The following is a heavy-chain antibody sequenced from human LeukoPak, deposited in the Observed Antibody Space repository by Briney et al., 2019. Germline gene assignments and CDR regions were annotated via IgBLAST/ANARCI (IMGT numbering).Heavy chain of an antibody. CDR2: MNPNSGNT. V-gene: IGHV1-8*01. D-gene: IGHD3-3*01. CDR3: AKGHWSGYTYNWFDP. CDR1: GYTFTSYD. J-gene: IGHJ5*02. Sequence: ASVKVSCKPSGYTFTSYDINWVRQTTGQGLEWMGWMNPNSGNTGYAQKFQGRVTMTRTTSMSTAYMELNSLRSEDTAVYYCAKGHWSGYTYNWFDPWGQGTLVTVSS.